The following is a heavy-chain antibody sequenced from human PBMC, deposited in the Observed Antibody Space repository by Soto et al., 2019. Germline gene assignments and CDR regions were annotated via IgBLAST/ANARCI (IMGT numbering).Heavy chain of an antibody. CDR1: GGTFSNYA. V-gene: IGHV1-69*01. Sequence: QVQLVQSGAEVKKPGSSVKVSCKASGGTFSNYAISWVRQAPGQGLEWMGGIIPIFGTANYAQKFQGRVTITADESTSTAYMELSSLRSEDTAVYYCAREGPIAAAGSFDYWGQGTLVTVSS. CDR3: AREGPIAAAGSFDY. D-gene: IGHD6-13*01. J-gene: IGHJ4*02. CDR2: IIPIFGTA.